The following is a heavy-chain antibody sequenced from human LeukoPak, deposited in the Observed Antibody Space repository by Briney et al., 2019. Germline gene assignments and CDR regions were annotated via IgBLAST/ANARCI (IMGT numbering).Heavy chain of an antibody. J-gene: IGHJ4*02. V-gene: IGHV3-48*01. CDR2: ISGRSSTI. Sequence: GGSLRLSCAASGFTFSSYSMNWVRQAPGKGLEWVSYISGRSSTIYYADSVKGRFTISRDNSKNTLYLQMNSLRAEDTAVYYCAKLPVAGLYFDYWGQGTLVTVSS. CDR1: GFTFSSYS. CDR3: AKLPVAGLYFDY. D-gene: IGHD6-19*01.